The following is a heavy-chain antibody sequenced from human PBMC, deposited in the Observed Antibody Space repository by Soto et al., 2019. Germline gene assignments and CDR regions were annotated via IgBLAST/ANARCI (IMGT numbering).Heavy chain of an antibody. V-gene: IGHV4-34*09. CDR2: ISYSGST. CDR3: ARTSIFGVVLNAFDI. Sequence: SETLSLTCAVSGGSFSGYYWSWIRQHPGKGLEWMGYISYSGSTKYKPSLQSRITISVDTSKNQFSLRLTSVTAADTAIYFCARTSIFGVVLNAFDIWGQGTLVTVSS. D-gene: IGHD3-3*01. CDR1: GGSFSGYY. J-gene: IGHJ3*02.